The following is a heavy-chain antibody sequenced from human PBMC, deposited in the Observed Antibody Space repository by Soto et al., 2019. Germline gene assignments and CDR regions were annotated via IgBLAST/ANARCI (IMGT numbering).Heavy chain of an antibody. D-gene: IGHD6-13*01. J-gene: IGHJ5*02. Sequence: PSETLSLTGAAYGGSFSGYSWSWFREPPGKGLEWIGEINHSGSTYYNPSLKSRVTISVDTSKNQFSLKLRSVTAADTAVYYCARRAAAGTYNWFDPWGQGTLVTVSS. CDR1: GGSFSGYS. CDR2: INHSGST. V-gene: IGHV4-34*01. CDR3: ARRAAAGTYNWFDP.